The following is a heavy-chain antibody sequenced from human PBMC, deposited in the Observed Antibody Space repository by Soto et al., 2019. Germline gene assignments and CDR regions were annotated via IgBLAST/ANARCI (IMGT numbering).Heavy chain of an antibody. J-gene: IGHJ4*02. D-gene: IGHD3-16*02. CDR2: INPANGNT. CDR1: GYTFTAYA. V-gene: IGHV1-3*05. Sequence: QVQLAQSGAEERKPGASVKVSCEATGYTFTAYAMHWVRQAPGQRLEWMGWINPANGNTKYSQKFQGRPTITSDTSANTAYMELNSLTSEDTAMYYCTRSAISPYGGLIGPFDYWGQGNLVTVSS. CDR3: TRSAISPYGGLIGPFDY.